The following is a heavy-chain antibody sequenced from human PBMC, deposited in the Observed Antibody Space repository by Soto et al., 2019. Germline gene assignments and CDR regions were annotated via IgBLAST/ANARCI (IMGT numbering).Heavy chain of an antibody. D-gene: IGHD3-10*01. CDR3: ARDRAVLLWFGELSAGDAFDI. CDR2: ISAYNGNT. V-gene: IGHV1-18*01. J-gene: IGHJ3*02. CDR1: GYTFTSYG. Sequence: QVQLVQSGAEVKKPGASVKVSCKATGYTFTSYGISWVRQAPGQGLEWMGWISAYNGNTNYAQKLQGRVTMTTDTSTSTAYMELRSLRSDDTAVYYCARDRAVLLWFGELSAGDAFDIWGQGTMVTVSS.